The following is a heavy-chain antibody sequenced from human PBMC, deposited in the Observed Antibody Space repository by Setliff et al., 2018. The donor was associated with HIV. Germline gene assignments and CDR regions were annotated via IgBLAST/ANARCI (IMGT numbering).Heavy chain of an antibody. J-gene: IGHJ6*03. V-gene: IGHV4-39*07. CDR2: IYHSGRT. D-gene: IGHD3-9*01. CDR3: ARGHDNKYYYFYYMDV. CDR1: GGSISSNSYY. Sequence: SETLSLTCTVSGGSISSNSYYWGWIRQPPGKGLEWIGSIYHSGRTYYNPSLKSRVIMSVDTSRNQFSLKLSSVTAADTAVYYCARGHDNKYYYFYYMDVWGRGTTVTVSS.